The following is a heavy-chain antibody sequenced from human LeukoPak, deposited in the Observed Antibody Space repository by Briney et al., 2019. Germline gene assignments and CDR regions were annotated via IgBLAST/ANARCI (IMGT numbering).Heavy chain of an antibody. CDR1: GGSISSYY. D-gene: IGHD3-16*01. J-gene: IGHJ3*02. CDR3: AEHGGGGRAFDI. CDR2: IYTSGGT. Sequence: SETLSLTCTVSGGSISSYYWSWLRQPPGKGLEWIGYIYTSGGTNYNTSLKRRVTITVNTSNKQCLQMQSLRPAAAAAVYYWAEHGGGGRAFDIWGQGTMVTVSS. V-gene: IGHV4-4*09.